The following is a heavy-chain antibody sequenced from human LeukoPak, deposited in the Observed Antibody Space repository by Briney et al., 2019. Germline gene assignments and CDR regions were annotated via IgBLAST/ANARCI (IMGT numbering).Heavy chain of an antibody. J-gene: IGHJ3*02. CDR2: IYHSGST. CDR1: GGSISSSNW. V-gene: IGHV4-4*02. CDR3: ARVRDYDFWSGPDAFDI. D-gene: IGHD3-3*01. Sequence: PSETLSLTCAVSGGSISSSNWWSWVRQPPGKGLEWIGEIYHSGSTNYNPSLKSRVTISVDKSKNQFSLKLSSVTAADTAVYYCARVRDYDFWSGPDAFDIWGQGTMATVSS.